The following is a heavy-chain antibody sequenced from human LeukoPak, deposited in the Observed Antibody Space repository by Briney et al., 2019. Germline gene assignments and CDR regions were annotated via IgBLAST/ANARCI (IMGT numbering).Heavy chain of an antibody. CDR2: INPNSGGT. V-gene: IGHV1-2*06. CDR3: ARSRGWSNFDY. D-gene: IGHD6-19*01. CDR1: GYTFTGYY. J-gene: IGHJ4*02. Sequence: ASVKVSCKASGYTFTGYYMYWVRQAPGQGLEWMGRINPNSGGTNYAQKFQGRVTMTRDTSIATAYMELSRLTSDDTAVYYCARSRGWSNFDYWGQGTLVTVSS.